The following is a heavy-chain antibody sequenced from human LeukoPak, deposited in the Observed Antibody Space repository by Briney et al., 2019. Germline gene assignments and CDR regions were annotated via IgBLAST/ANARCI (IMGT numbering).Heavy chain of an antibody. D-gene: IGHD3-16*01. CDR3: AKDTPLCYFDY. Sequence: GGSLRLSCAASGFTFSSYAMHWVRQAPGKGLEWVAFIRNDGSIIYNADSVKGRFTISRDNSKNTLYLQMNSLRADDTAVYYCAKDTPLCYFDYWGQGTLVTVSS. V-gene: IGHV3-30*02. CDR1: GFTFSSYA. CDR2: IRNDGSII. J-gene: IGHJ4*02.